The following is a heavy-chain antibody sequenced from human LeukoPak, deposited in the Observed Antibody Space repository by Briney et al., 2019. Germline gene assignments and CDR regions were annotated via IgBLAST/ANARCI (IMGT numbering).Heavy chain of an antibody. J-gene: IGHJ5*01. CDR3: ARDQYGGNPIDS. D-gene: IGHD4/OR15-4a*01. CDR1: GGTFSTYT. Sequence: SVKVSCKISGGTFSTYTFSWVRQAPGQGLEWMGRIIPFLPTTNYAQRFQGRVTITADESTTTVYMEVSRLRSEDTAAYYCARDQYGGNPIDSWGQGTLVTVSS. CDR2: IIPFLPTT. V-gene: IGHV1-69*08.